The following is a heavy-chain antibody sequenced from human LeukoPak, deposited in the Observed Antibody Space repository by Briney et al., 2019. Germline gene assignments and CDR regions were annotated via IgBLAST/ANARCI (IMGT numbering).Heavy chain of an antibody. CDR3: AKTVAGYWYFDL. CDR2: IYYSGNT. V-gene: IGHV4-59*08. CDR1: GGSISHYF. D-gene: IGHD6-19*01. Sequence: PSETLSLTCTVSGGSISHYFWSWIRQPPGKALEWIGYIYYSGNTNYNPSLKSRVTISVDPSKNQFSLKLNSVTAADTAVYYCAKTVAGYWYFDLWGRGTLVTVSS. J-gene: IGHJ2*01.